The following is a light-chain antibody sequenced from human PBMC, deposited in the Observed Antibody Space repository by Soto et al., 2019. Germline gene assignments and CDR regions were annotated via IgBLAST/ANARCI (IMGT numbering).Light chain of an antibody. V-gene: IGLV2-14*01. Sequence: QSALTQPASVSGSPGQTITISCTGTSSDVGGYNYISWYQQHPGKAPKVMIYEVSNRPSGVSNRFSGSKAGNTPSLTSSGIQAEDEADYFCSSYTTSGTPVFGGGTKGTVL. CDR1: SSDVGGYNY. J-gene: IGLJ3*02. CDR3: SSYTTSGTPV. CDR2: EVS.